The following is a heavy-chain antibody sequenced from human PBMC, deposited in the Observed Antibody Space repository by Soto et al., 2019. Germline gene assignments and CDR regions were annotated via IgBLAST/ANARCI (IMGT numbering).Heavy chain of an antibody. Sequence: QVQLVQSGAEVKKPGSSVKVSCKASGGTFSSYAISWVRQAPGQGLEWMGGIIPIFGTANYAQKFQGRVTITADESTSTAYMELGSLRSEDTAVYYCARVQRGYYDSSGYYSPFQHWGQGTLVTVSS. J-gene: IGHJ1*01. D-gene: IGHD3-22*01. V-gene: IGHV1-69*12. CDR1: GGTFSSYA. CDR2: IIPIFGTA. CDR3: ARVQRGYYDSSGYYSPFQH.